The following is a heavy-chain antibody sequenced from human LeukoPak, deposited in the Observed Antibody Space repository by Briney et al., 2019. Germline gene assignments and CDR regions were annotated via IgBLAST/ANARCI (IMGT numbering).Heavy chain of an antibody. CDR3: ERDGGRTSSDAVEI. Sequence: SETLSLTCTVSGGSISSGDYYWSWIRQPPGKGLEWIGYIYYSGSTYYNPSLKSRVTISVDTSKNQFSLKLSSVTAADTAVYYCERDGGRTSSDAVEIWGQGTMVIVSS. CDR2: IYYSGST. V-gene: IGHV4-30-4*08. CDR1: GGSISSGDYY. D-gene: IGHD2-2*01. J-gene: IGHJ3*02.